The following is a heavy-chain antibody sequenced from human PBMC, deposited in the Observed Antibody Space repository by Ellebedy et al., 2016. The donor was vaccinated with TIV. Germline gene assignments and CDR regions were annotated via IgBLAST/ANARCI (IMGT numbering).Heavy chain of an antibody. Sequence: GESLKISXAASGFTFSSYSMNWVRQAPGKGLEWVSSISSSSSYIYYADSVKGRFTISRDNAKNSLYLQMNSLRAEDTAVYYCARGHGPELYGDLDYWGQGTLVTVSS. CDR2: ISSSSSYI. J-gene: IGHJ4*02. D-gene: IGHD4-17*01. CDR3: ARGHGPELYGDLDY. V-gene: IGHV3-21*01. CDR1: GFTFSSYS.